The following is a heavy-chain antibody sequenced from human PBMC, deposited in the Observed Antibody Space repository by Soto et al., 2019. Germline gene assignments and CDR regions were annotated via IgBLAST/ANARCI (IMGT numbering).Heavy chain of an antibody. V-gene: IGHV3-33*01. Sequence: GGSLRLSCAASGFRFSNYGMHWVRQSPGKGLEWVAGISYDGSDKYSADSVKGRFSISRDNSKNTLYLQMNSLRVEDTAVYYCARDMEQLVVYSDYGLDVWGQGTTVTVSS. CDR3: ARDMEQLVVYSDYGLDV. CDR1: GFRFSNYG. J-gene: IGHJ6*02. CDR2: ISYDGSDK. D-gene: IGHD6-13*01.